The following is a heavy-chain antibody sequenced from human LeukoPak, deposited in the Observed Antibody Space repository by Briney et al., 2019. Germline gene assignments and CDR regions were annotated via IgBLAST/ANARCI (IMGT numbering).Heavy chain of an antibody. CDR3: ARRGYSGSYYVLEYYFDY. CDR1: GGSISSYY. J-gene: IGHJ4*02. V-gene: IGHV4-38-2*01. Sequence: PSETLSLTCAVSGGSISSYYWGWIRQPPGKGLEWIGSIYHSGSTYYNPSLKSRVTISVDTSKNQFSLKLSSVTAADTAVYYCARRGYSGSYYVLEYYFDYWGQGTLVTVSS. CDR2: IYHSGST. D-gene: IGHD1-26*01.